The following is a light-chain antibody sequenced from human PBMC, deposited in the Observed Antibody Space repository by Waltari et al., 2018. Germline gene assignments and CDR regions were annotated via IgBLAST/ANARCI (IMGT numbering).Light chain of an antibody. J-gene: IGKJ4*02. CDR3: MQGKDLPLT. CDR2: EVS. V-gene: IGKV2-29*02. CDR1: QRLLHSDGKTC. Sequence: DIVMTQTPLSLSVTPGQPASISCKSSQRLLHSDGKTCLYWYLQKSGQSPQLLIYEVSSRLRGVPERFSCSGSGTDVTLKISRVEAEDVGIYDCMQGKDLPLTFGGGTKVEIK.